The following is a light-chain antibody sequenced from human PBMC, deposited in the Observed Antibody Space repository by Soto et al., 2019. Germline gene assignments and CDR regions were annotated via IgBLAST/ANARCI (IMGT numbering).Light chain of an antibody. CDR2: GAS. J-gene: IGKJ1*01. Sequence: DIQMTQSPSSLSASVGDRVTITCRASQSISSYLNWYQHKPGIAPKLLVYGASKLQSGVPSRFSGSGAGTDFTLTISCLQPGDFATYYYQQSHYTPWTFGQGTKVEI. V-gene: IGKV1-39*01. CDR1: QSISSY. CDR3: QQSHYTPWT.